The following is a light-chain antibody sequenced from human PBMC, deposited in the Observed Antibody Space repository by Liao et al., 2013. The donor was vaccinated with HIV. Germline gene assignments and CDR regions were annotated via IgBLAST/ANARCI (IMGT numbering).Light chain of an antibody. J-gene: IGLJ1*01. CDR2: QDS. Sequence: SFDLTQPPSVSVSPGQTASITCSGDKLGDEYVSWYQQKPGQSPVVVIYQDSKRPSGIPERFSGSNSGNTATLTISGTQAMDEADYYCQAWDSSTAVFGTGTKVTVL. CDR1: KLGDEY. CDR3: QAWDSSTAV. V-gene: IGLV3-1*01.